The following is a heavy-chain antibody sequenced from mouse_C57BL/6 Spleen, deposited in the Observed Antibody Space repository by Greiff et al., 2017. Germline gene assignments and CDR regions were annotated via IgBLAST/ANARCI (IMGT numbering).Heavy chain of an antibody. Sequence: QVQLQQPGAELVRPGSSVKLSCKASGYTFTSYWMDWVKQRPGQGLEWIGNIYPSDSETHYNQKFKDKATLTVDKSSSTAYRQRSSLTSEDSAVYYCANHYYGSTYYFDYWGQGTTLTVSS. CDR2: IYPSDSET. CDR1: GYTFTSYW. D-gene: IGHD1-1*01. J-gene: IGHJ2*01. V-gene: IGHV1-61*01. CDR3: ANHYYGSTYYFDY.